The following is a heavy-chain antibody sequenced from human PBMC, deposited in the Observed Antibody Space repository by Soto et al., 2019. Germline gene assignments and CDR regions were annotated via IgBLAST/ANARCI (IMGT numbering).Heavy chain of an antibody. D-gene: IGHD3-22*01. Sequence: QVQLVQSGAEVMKPGSSVNVSCQASGGTFSRHAISWVRQAPGQGLEWMGGIIPIFGTANHAQKFQGRVTIIADESTSTVYMELSSRRSEDTAMYYCARGWGYDSNDYYYAYWGQGTLVIVSS. CDR3: ARGWGYDSNDYYYAY. CDR2: IIPIFGTA. V-gene: IGHV1-69*01. J-gene: IGHJ4*02. CDR1: GGTFSRHA.